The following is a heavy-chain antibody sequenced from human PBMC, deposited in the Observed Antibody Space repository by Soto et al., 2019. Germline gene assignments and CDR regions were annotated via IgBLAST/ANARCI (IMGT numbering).Heavy chain of an antibody. CDR2: ISYDGNNK. J-gene: IGHJ6*02. Sequence: QVQLVESGGGVVQPGRSLRLSCAASGFTFSSYAMYWVRQAPGKGLEWVAVISYDGNNKYYADSVKGRFTISRDNSKNTRYLQMTSLRAEDTAVYYCARAGWDGGSCYTLVGLRYGMDVWGQGTTVTVSS. V-gene: IGHV3-30-3*01. CDR1: GFTFSSYA. CDR3: ARAGWDGGSCYTLVGLRYGMDV. D-gene: IGHD2-15*01.